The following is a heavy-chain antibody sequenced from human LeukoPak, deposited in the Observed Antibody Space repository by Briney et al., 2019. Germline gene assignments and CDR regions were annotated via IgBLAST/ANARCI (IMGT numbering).Heavy chain of an antibody. J-gene: IGHJ5*02. D-gene: IGHD2-2*02. CDR3: ARGGYCSSTTCYTARFFDP. Sequence: SETLSLTCTVSGGSIGSYYWSWIRQPPGKGLEWIGYIYYGGSASYNPSLKTRVTISVDTSKNQFSLNLSSVTAADTAVYYCARGGYCSSTTCYTARFFDPWGQGTLVTVSS. CDR1: GGSIGSYY. CDR2: IYYGGSA. V-gene: IGHV4-59*01.